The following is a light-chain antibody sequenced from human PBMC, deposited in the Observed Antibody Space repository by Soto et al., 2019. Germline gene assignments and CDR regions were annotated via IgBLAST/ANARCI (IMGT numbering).Light chain of an antibody. J-gene: IGKJ5*01. CDR2: GAS. V-gene: IGKV3-20*01. CDR3: QQYGSSPPIT. CDR1: QSVSSSY. Sequence: EIGLTEAPGTLFLSSGERTNLSCRGSQSVSSSYLAWYQQKPGQAPRLLIYGASSRATGIPDRFSGSGSGTDFTLTISRLEPEDFAVYYCQQYGSSPPITFGQGTRLEIK.